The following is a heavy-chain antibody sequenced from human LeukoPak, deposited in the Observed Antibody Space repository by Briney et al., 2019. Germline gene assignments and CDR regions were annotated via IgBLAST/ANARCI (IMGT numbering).Heavy chain of an antibody. Sequence: GSLRLSCAASGFTFSSYEMNWVRQAPGKGLEWVSYISSSGNTIYYADSVKGRFTISRDNAKNSLYLQMNSLRAEDTAVYYCARIHKLGILAHFDYWGQGTLVTVSS. CDR3: ARIHKLGILAHFDY. J-gene: IGHJ4*02. CDR1: GFTFSSYE. V-gene: IGHV3-48*03. D-gene: IGHD7-27*01. CDR2: ISSSGNTI.